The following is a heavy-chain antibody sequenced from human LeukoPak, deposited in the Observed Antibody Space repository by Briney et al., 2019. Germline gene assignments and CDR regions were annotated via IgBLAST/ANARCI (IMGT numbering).Heavy chain of an antibody. Sequence: ASETLSLTCAVYGGSFSGYYWGWIRQPPGKGLEWIGEINHSGSTNYNPSLKSRVTISVDTSKNQFSLKLSSVTAADTAVYYCARDGRYCSTTSCQGWFDPWGQGTLVTVSS. CDR2: INHSGST. D-gene: IGHD2-2*01. J-gene: IGHJ5*02. CDR3: ARDGRYCSTTSCQGWFDP. CDR1: GGSFSGYY. V-gene: IGHV4-34*01.